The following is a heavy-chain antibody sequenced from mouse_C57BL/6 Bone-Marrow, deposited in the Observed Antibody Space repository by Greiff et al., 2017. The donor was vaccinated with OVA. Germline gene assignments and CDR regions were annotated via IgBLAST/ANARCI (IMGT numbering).Heavy chain of an antibody. J-gene: IGHJ2*01. Sequence: VQLQQPGAELVKPGASVKLSCKASGYTFTSYWMHWVKQRPGQGLEWIGMIHPNSGSTNYNEKFKSKATLTVDKSSSTAYMQLSSLTSEDSAVYYCARGRNYYGSRVYFDYWGQGTTLTVSS. CDR2: IHPNSGST. CDR1: GYTFTSYW. D-gene: IGHD1-1*01. CDR3: ARGRNYYGSRVYFDY. V-gene: IGHV1-64*01.